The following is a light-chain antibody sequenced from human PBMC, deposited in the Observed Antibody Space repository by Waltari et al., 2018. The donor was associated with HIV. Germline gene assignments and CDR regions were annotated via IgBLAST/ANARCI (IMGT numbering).Light chain of an antibody. J-gene: IGLJ3*02. Sequence: QSVLTQPPSASGTPGQTVVIPCSGNSSNIGNNDVTWYQVLPGSAPLLLIYMNNYRRSGLPGRFSGFRSGTSAYLAIHALQSEDDADYYCATWDDGLYGMFGGGTKLTV. V-gene: IGLV1-44*01. CDR2: MNN. CDR1: SSNIGNND. CDR3: ATWDDGLYGM.